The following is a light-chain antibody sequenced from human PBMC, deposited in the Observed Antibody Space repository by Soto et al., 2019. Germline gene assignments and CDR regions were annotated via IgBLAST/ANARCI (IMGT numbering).Light chain of an antibody. V-gene: IGKV1-5*01. CDR3: QQYNSYFSYT. CDR2: DAA. CDR1: QPISRW. J-gene: IGKJ2*01. Sequence: DIPMTQSPSTLSASVGDRVTITCRASQPISRWLAWYQQKPGKAPKLLVYDAAILQSGVPSRFSGSVSGTEFPLITSSLQHDAFGAYYCQQYNSYFSYTFGQGTKLETK.